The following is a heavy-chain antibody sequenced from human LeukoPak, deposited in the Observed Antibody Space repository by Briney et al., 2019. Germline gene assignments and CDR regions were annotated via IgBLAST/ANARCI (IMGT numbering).Heavy chain of an antibody. Sequence: GESLRISCKGSGYSFTSYWISWVRQMPGKGLEWMGRIDPSDSYTNYSPSFQGHVTISADKSISTAYLQWSSLKASDTAMYYCARLPSRTTVTTETNNWFDPWGQGTLVTVSS. D-gene: IGHD4-17*01. V-gene: IGHV5-10-1*01. CDR3: ARLPSRTTVTTETNNWFDP. J-gene: IGHJ5*02. CDR2: IDPSDSYT. CDR1: GYSFTSYW.